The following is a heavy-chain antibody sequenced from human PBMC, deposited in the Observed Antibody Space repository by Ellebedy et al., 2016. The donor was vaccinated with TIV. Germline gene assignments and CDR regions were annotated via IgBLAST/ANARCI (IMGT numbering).Heavy chain of an antibody. J-gene: IGHJ6*02. V-gene: IGHV5-51*01. CDR3: ARYLAVAGTRGDYYYGMDV. D-gene: IGHD6-19*01. CDR1: GYSFTSYW. Sequence: GESLKISCKGSGYSFTSYWIGWERQMPGKGLEWMGIIYPSDSNTRYSPSFQGQVTISADKSISTAYLQWSSLKASDTAMYYCARYLAVAGTRGDYYYGMDVWGQGTTVTVSS. CDR2: IYPSDSNT.